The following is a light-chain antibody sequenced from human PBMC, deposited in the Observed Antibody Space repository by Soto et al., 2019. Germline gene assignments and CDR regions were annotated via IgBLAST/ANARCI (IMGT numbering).Light chain of an antibody. J-gene: IGLJ2*01. V-gene: IGLV2-23*01. CDR2: EGS. CDR3: CSYAGRDVV. Sequence: QSVLTQPASVSGSPGQSITISCTGTSSDVGSYNLLSWYQQHPGKAPKLMIYEGSKRPSGVSNRFSGSESGNTASLTISGLQAEDEADYYCCSYAGRDVVFGGGTKVTVL. CDR1: SSDVGSYNL.